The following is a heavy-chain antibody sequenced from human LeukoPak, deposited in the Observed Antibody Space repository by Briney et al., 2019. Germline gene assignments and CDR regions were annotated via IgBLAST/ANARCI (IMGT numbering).Heavy chain of an antibody. Sequence: GGSLRLSCAASGFTFSSYAMSWVRQAPGKGLEWVSAISGSGGSTYYADSVKGRFTISRDNSKNTLYLQMNSLRDEDTAVYYCAKDYYYDSSGYYNFDYWGQGTLVTVSS. J-gene: IGHJ4*02. CDR3: AKDYYYDSSGYYNFDY. D-gene: IGHD3-22*01. CDR1: GFTFSSYA. V-gene: IGHV3-23*01. CDR2: ISGSGGST.